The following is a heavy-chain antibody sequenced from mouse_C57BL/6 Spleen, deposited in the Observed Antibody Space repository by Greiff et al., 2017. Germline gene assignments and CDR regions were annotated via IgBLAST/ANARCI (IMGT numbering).Heavy chain of an antibody. Sequence: EVKLVESGGGLVQPGGSLSLSCAASGFTFTDYYMSWVRQPPGKALEWLGFIRNKANGYTTEYSASVKGRFTISRDNSQSILYLQMNALRAEDSATYYCARYPHYYGSSLDYWGQGTTLTVSS. D-gene: IGHD1-1*01. V-gene: IGHV7-3*01. J-gene: IGHJ2*01. CDR1: GFTFTDYY. CDR2: IRNKANGYTT. CDR3: ARYPHYYGSSLDY.